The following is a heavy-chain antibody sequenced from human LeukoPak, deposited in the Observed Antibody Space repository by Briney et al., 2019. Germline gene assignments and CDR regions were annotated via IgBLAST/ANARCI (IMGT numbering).Heavy chain of an antibody. Sequence: ASVKVSCKASGYTFTSYDINWVQQATGQGLEWMGWMNPNSGNTGYAQKFQGRVTMTRNTSISTAYMELSSLRSEDTAVYYCARGHWGSYDSSGYFRHYMDVWGKGTTVTVSS. CDR3: ARGHWGSYDSSGYFRHYMDV. D-gene: IGHD3-22*01. CDR1: GYTFTSYD. V-gene: IGHV1-8*01. J-gene: IGHJ6*03. CDR2: MNPNSGNT.